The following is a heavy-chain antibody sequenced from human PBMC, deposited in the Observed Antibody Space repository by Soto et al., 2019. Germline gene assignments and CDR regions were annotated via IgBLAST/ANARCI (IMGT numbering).Heavy chain of an antibody. J-gene: IGHJ5*02. CDR3: ARGGRITMVRGVRVGAWFDP. Sequence: SETLSLTCAVYGGSFSGYYWSWIRQPPGKGLEWIGEINHSGSTNYNPSLKSRVTISVDTSKNQFSLKLSSVTAADTAVYYFARGGRITMVRGVRVGAWFDPWGQGTLVTVSS. CDR1: GGSFSGYY. D-gene: IGHD3-10*01. CDR2: INHSGST. V-gene: IGHV4-34*01.